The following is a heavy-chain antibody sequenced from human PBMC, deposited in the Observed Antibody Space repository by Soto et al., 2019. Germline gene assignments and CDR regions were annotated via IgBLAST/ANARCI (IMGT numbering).Heavy chain of an antibody. V-gene: IGHV3-30*18. J-gene: IGHJ4*02. CDR3: AKCSTSSGLRVYY. D-gene: IGHD6-19*01. CDR2: ISSDGSKT. CDR1: GFTFSSYG. Sequence: QVQLVESGGGVVQPGRSLRLSCAASGFTFSSYGMHWVRQAPGKGLEWMTVISSDGSKTYYADSVKGRFTISRDNSKNTLYLQMNSLRGEDTAVYHCAKCSTSSGLRVYYWGQGTLITVSS.